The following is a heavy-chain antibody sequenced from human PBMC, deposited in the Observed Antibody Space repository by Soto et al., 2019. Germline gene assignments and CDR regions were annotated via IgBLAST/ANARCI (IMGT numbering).Heavy chain of an antibody. V-gene: IGHV4-34*01. D-gene: IGHD3-10*01. J-gene: IGHJ4*02. CDR1: GGSFSGYY. CDR2: INHSGST. Sequence: QVQLQQWGARLLKPSETLSLTCAVYGGSFSGYYWSWIRLPPGKGLEWIGEINHSGSTNYNPSLKSRVTISVDTSKNQFSLKLSDVTAADTALYYCARNTGIRYYFEYWGQGMVVTVSS. CDR3: ARNTGIRYYFEY.